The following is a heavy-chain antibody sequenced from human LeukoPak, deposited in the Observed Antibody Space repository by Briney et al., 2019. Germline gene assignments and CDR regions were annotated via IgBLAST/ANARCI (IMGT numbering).Heavy chain of an antibody. CDR3: ARGTVSARYCSGGSCSDAFDI. CDR2: ISSSGSTI. J-gene: IGHJ3*02. CDR1: GFTFSDYY. V-gene: IGHV3-11*01. Sequence: TGGSLRLSCAASGFTFSDYYMSWIRQAPGKGLEWVSYISSSGSTIYYADSVKGRFTISRDNAKNSLYLQMNSLRAEDTAVYYCARGTVSARYCSGGSCSDAFDIWGQGTMVTVSS. D-gene: IGHD2-15*01.